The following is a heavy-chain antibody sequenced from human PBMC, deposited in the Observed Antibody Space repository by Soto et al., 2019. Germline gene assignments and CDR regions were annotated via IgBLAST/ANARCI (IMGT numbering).Heavy chain of an antibody. CDR1: GGTFRNYP. J-gene: IGHJ4*02. D-gene: IGHD2-15*01. CDR3: ARGPFVVLNSFDS. Sequence: QVQLVQSGAEVKKPGSSVKVSCKASGGTFRNYPINWVRQAPGQGLEWMGSILPIIDIPDYAQNFQARLTITADKSTSTAYMELSSLRSEDTAMYFCARGPFVVLNSFDSWGQGTLVTVSS. V-gene: IGHV1-69*02. CDR2: ILPIIDIP.